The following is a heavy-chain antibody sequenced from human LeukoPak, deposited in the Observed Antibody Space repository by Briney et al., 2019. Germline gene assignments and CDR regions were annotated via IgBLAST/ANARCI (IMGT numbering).Heavy chain of an antibody. CDR3: AKGAQYDFWTGYTLEYFDV. D-gene: IGHD3-3*01. Sequence: GGSLRLSCAASGFIFTSYAMNWVRQAPGKGLEWVSFISASGSSTHYADSVKGRFTISRDNSNNTLYLQINSLRAEDTAAYYCAKGAQYDFWTGYTLEYFDVWGKGTLVTVSS. CDR1: GFIFTSYA. V-gene: IGHV3-23*01. CDR2: ISASGSST. J-gene: IGHJ4*02.